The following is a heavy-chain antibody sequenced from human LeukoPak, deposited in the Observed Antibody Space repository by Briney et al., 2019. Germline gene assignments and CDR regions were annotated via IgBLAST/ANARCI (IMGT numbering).Heavy chain of an antibody. CDR3: ARGLGTWRYYDSSGDDTFDI. CDR2: IYYRGTT. CDR1: GGSISSGDHY. J-gene: IGHJ3*02. D-gene: IGHD3-22*01. Sequence: SQTLSLTCTVSGGSISSGDHYWTWIRQPPGKGLEWIGYIYYRGTTYYNPSLKSRVSISVDTSENQFSLKLSSVTAADTAVYYCARGLGTWRYYDSSGDDTFDIWGQGTMVTVSS. V-gene: IGHV4-30-4*08.